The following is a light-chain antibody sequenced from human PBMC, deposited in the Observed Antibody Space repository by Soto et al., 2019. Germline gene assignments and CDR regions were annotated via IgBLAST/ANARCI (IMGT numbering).Light chain of an antibody. Sequence: TQSPATLSLSPGERATLSCRASQSVSSYLAWYQQKPGKAPKLLIYKASSLESGVPSRFSGSGSGTEFTLTISSLQPDDFATYYCQQYNSYWTFGQGTKLEIK. J-gene: IGKJ1*01. CDR2: KAS. CDR3: QQYNSYWT. V-gene: IGKV1-5*03. CDR1: QSVSSY.